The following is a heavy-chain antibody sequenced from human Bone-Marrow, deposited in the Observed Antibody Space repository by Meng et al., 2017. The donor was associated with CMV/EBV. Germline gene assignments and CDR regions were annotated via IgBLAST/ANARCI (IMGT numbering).Heavy chain of an antibody. CDR3: AIEVELIESRDY. J-gene: IGHJ4*02. D-gene: IGHD1-26*01. CDR2: ISYDGSNK. Sequence: GGSLRLSCAASRFTFSSYAMHWLRQAPGKGLEWVAVISYDGSNKYYADSVKGRFTISRDNSKNTLYLQMNSLRAEDTAVYYCAIEVELIESRDYWGQGTLVTVSS. V-gene: IGHV3-30*04. CDR1: RFTFSSYA.